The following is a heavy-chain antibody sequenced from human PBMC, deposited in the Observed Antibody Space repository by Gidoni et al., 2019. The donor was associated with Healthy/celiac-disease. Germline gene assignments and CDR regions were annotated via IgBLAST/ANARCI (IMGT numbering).Heavy chain of an antibody. J-gene: IGHJ6*02. CDR2: INPNSGGT. Sequence: QVQLVQSGAEVKKPGASVKVSCKASGYTFTGYYMHWVRQAPGQGLEWMGRINPNSGGTNYAQKFQGRVTMTRDTSISTAYMELSRLRSDDTAVYYCARSSYYDFWSGLGDPYGMDVWGQGTTVTVSS. D-gene: IGHD3-3*01. CDR3: ARSSYYDFWSGLGDPYGMDV. V-gene: IGHV1-2*06. CDR1: GYTFTGYY.